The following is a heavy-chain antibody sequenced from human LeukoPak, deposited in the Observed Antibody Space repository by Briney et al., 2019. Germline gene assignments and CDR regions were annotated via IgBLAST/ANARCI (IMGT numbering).Heavy chain of an antibody. D-gene: IGHD6-19*01. CDR2: IIPIFGTS. J-gene: IGHJ5*02. V-gene: IGHV1-69*06. Sequence: SVNVSCKASGGTFSSYAISWVRQAPGQGREEMGGIIPIFGTSNYAQRFQGRVTITADKSTSKAYMELSSLRSDDPGVYYCAREEGIAVAGTSLGWFDPWGQGTLVTVSS. CDR3: AREEGIAVAGTSLGWFDP. CDR1: GGTFSSYA.